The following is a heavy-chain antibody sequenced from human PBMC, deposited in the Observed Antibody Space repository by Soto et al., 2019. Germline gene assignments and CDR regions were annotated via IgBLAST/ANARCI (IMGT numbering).Heavy chain of an antibody. Sequence: KASETLSLTCSVSGASISSYYWSWFRQAPGKGLEYIGYIHNGERTNYNPSLESRVTISADTSKNQFSLGLSSVTAADTAMYYCSYGDSPGPIDHWGQGTLVTVSS. J-gene: IGHJ4*02. D-gene: IGHD4-17*01. CDR1: GASISSYY. CDR2: IHNGERT. V-gene: IGHV4-59*01. CDR3: SYGDSPGPIDH.